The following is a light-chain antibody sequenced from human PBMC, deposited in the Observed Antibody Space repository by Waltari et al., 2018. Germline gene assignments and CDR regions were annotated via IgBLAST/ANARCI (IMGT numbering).Light chain of an antibody. V-gene: IGKV3-20*01. CDR2: AAS. CDR1: QRVANSY. J-gene: IGKJ1*01. Sequence: ALTQSPGTLSLSPGERATLSCRASQRVANSYLALYQQRPGQAPRLVIYAASSRATGIPDRFSGSVSGTDFTLTISRLEPEDSAVYYCHQYGNSARTFGQGTKVEIK. CDR3: HQYGNSART.